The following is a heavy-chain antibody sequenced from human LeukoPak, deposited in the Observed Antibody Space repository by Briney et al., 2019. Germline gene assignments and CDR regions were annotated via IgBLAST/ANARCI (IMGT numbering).Heavy chain of an antibody. D-gene: IGHD5-12*01. Sequence: GGSLRLSCAASGFTFSSYGMHWVRQAPGKGLEWVAFIRYDGSNKYYADSVKGRFTISRDNSKNTLYLQMNSLRAEDTAVYYCANDLGYSGYGPLGLWGQGNLATVSA. CDR1: GFTFSSYG. CDR2: IRYDGSNK. CDR3: ANDLGYSGYGPLGL. V-gene: IGHV3-30*02. J-gene: IGHJ4*02.